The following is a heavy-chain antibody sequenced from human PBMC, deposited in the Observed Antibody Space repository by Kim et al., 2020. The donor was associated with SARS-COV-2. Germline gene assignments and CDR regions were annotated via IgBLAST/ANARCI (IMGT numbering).Heavy chain of an antibody. Sequence: ASVKVSCKASGYTFTGYYMHWVRQAPGQGLEWMGWINPNSGGTNYAQKFQVRVTMTRGTSISTAYMELCRLRSDVTAVYYCASYGYCSSTSCYTEGAAALYSYYGIDVWGQGTTVTVSS. J-gene: IGHJ6*02. D-gene: IGHD2-2*02. CDR2: INPNSGGT. CDR1: GYTFTGYY. CDR3: ASYGYCSSTSCYTEGAAALYSYYGIDV. V-gene: IGHV1-2*02.